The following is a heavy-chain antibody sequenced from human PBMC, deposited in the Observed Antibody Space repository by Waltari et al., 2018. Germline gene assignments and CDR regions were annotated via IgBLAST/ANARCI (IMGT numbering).Heavy chain of an antibody. CDR1: GFTFDDYA. J-gene: IGHJ5*02. CDR3: AKSIGRGRTDGVGWFDP. V-gene: IGHV3-9*01. D-gene: IGHD1-26*01. CDR2: MSGNSGSI. Sequence: EVQLVESGGGLVQPGRSLRLSCAASGFTFDDYAMHWVRQAPGKGLEWVSGMSGNSGSIGYADSVKGRFTISRDNAKNSLYLQMNSLRAEDTALYYCAKSIGRGRTDGVGWFDPWGQGTLVTVSS.